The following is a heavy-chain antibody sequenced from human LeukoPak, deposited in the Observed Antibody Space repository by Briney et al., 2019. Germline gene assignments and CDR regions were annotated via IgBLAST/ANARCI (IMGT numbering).Heavy chain of an antibody. D-gene: IGHD2-2*01. CDR1: GYIFTDYH. V-gene: IGHV1-2*06. J-gene: IGHJ4*02. CDR2: INPNSGVT. Sequence: ASVKVSCKASGYIFTDYHVHWVRQAPGQGLEWVGRINPNSGVTNYAQNFQGRVIMTRDTSVSTAYMELSRLTSDDTAVYYCARDLQGNVAVPAAILGDWGQGGLVTVSS. CDR3: ARDLQGNVAVPAAILGD.